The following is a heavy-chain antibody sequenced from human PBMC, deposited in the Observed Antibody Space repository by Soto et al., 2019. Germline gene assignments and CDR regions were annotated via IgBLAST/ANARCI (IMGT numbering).Heavy chain of an antibody. D-gene: IGHD3-10*01. Sequence: EVALLESGGGLVQPGGSLRLSCEVSGVAFSFYIMSWVRQAPGKGLEWVAGISRNGATTYYAASGKGRFTFSRANSKNTVHLQMHGLRRADKAAYYCAKARGGIRRVWEFFDFWGQGTLVTVSS. V-gene: IGHV3-23*01. CDR3: AKARGGIRRVWEFFDF. CDR2: ISRNGATT. CDR1: GVAFSFYI. J-gene: IGHJ4*02.